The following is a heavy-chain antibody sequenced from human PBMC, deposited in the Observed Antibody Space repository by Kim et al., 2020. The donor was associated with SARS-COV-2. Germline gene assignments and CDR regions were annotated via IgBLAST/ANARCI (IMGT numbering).Heavy chain of an antibody. V-gene: IGHV4-31*03. J-gene: IGHJ4*02. CDR1: GGSISSGGYY. Sequence: SETLSLTCTVSGGSISSGGYYWSWIRQHPGKGLEWIGYIYYSGSTYDNPSLKSRVTISVDTSKNQFSLKLSSVTAADTVVYYCARAVTIFGVVQHFDYWGQGTLVTVSS. D-gene: IGHD3-3*01. CDR2: IYYSGST. CDR3: ARAVTIFGVVQHFDY.